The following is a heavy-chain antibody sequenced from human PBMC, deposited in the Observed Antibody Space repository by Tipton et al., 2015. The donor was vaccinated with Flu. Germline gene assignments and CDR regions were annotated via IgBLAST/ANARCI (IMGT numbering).Heavy chain of an antibody. V-gene: IGHV4-31*03. CDR2: IYYSGST. Sequence: TLSLTCTVSGGSISSGGYYWRWIRQHPGKGLEWIGYIYYSGSTYDNPSLKSRVTISVDTSKNQFSLKLSSVTAADTAVYYCARAYDYSNYWFDPWGQGTLVTVSS. J-gene: IGHJ5*02. CDR3: ARAYDYSNYWFDP. CDR1: GGSISSGGYY. D-gene: IGHD4-11*01.